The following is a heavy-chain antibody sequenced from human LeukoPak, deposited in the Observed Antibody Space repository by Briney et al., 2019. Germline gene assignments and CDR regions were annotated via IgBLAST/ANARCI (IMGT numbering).Heavy chain of an antibody. CDR1: GFTFSTYG. J-gene: IGHJ4*02. D-gene: IGHD4-23*01. Sequence: QSGGSLRLSCAASGFTFSTYGMSWVRQAPGKGLEWVSTITGSGDRTYNADSLKGRFTISRDNFKNTLYLRMNSLRAEDTAVYYCARDRESTTVVTGGIDYWGQGTLVTVSS. V-gene: IGHV3-23*01. CDR3: ARDRESTTVVTGGIDY. CDR2: ITGSGDRT.